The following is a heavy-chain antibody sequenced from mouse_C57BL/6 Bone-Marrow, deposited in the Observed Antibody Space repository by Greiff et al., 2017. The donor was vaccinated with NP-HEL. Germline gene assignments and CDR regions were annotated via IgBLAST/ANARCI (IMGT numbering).Heavy chain of an antibody. CDR3: AREGISTVVAHWYFDD. D-gene: IGHD1-1*01. Sequence: VQLKESGPGLVKPSQSLSLTCSVTGYSITSGYYWNWIRQFPGNQLEWMGYIRYDGCTNYNPSLKNRISITRDTSKNQFFLKLNSVTTEDTATYYGAREGISTVVAHWYFDDWGTGTTVTVSS. CDR2: IRYDGCT. V-gene: IGHV3-6*01. J-gene: IGHJ1*03. CDR1: GYSITSGYY.